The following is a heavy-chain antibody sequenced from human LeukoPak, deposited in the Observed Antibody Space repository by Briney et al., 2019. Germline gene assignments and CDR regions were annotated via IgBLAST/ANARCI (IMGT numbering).Heavy chain of an antibody. J-gene: IGHJ4*02. Sequence: PGGSLRLSCAASGFTLSSYALNWVRQAPGKGLEWVSFISSSSSYIYYADSVKGRFTIFRDNAKNSLYLQMNSLRAEDTAMYYCARCEMGYSGHDLDYWGQGTLVTVSS. V-gene: IGHV3-21*01. D-gene: IGHD5-12*01. CDR3: ARCEMGYSGHDLDY. CDR1: GFTLSSYA. CDR2: ISSSSSYI.